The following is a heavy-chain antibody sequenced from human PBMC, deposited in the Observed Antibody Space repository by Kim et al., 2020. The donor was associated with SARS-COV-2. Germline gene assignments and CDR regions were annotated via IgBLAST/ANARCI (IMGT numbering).Heavy chain of an antibody. CDR3: ARGVPGY. CDR1: GGSFSGYQ. J-gene: IGHJ4*02. V-gene: IGHV4-34*01. Sequence: SETLSLTCAVYGGSFSGYQWSWIRQSPGKGLEWIGQNTDSGSTNYNPSRKSRVTISVDTSKNQFSLKLTSVTAADTAVYYCARGVPGYWGQGTLVTVSS. CDR2: NTDSGST.